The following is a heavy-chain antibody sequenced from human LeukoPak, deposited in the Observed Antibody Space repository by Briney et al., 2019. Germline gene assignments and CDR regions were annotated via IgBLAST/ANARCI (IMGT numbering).Heavy chain of an antibody. D-gene: IGHD5-18*01. J-gene: IGHJ4*02. V-gene: IGHV3-53*01. CDR2: IYSGGTT. CDR1: GFTFSGSA. CDR3: ASELGYGWVSYFDY. Sequence: PGGSLRLXCAASGFTFSGSAMHWVRRASGKGLEWVSVIYSGGTTYYADSVKGRFTISRDNAKNSLYLQMNSLRAEDTAAYYCASELGYGWVSYFDYWGQGTLVTVSS.